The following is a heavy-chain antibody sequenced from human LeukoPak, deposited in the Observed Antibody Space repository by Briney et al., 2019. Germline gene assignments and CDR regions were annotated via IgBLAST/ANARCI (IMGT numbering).Heavy chain of an antibody. CDR1: GFTFSSYS. V-gene: IGHV3-21*01. J-gene: IGHJ4*03. CDR3: AREMILEWLLDHTGTFDY. D-gene: IGHD3-3*01. CDR2: ISSSSSYI. Sequence: GGSLRLSCAAPGFTFSSYSMNWVRQAPGKGLEWVSSISSSSSYIYYADSVKGRFTNSRDNAKNSLYLQMNSLRAEDTAVYYCAREMILEWLLDHTGTFDYWGQGTTVTVSS.